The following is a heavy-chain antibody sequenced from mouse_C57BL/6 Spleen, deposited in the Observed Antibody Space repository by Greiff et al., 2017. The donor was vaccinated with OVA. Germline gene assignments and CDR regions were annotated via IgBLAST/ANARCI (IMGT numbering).Heavy chain of an antibody. J-gene: IGHJ2*01. CDR3: ARAREVITTVVDPYYFDY. D-gene: IGHD1-1*01. CDR2: IYPRSGNT. V-gene: IGHV1-81*01. Sequence: QVQLQQSGAELARPGASVKLSCKASGYTFTSYGISWVKQRTGQGLEWIGEIYPRSGNTYYTEKFKGKATLTADKSSSTAYMELRSLTSEDSAVYFCARAREVITTVVDPYYFDYWGQGTTLTVSS. CDR1: GYTFTSYG.